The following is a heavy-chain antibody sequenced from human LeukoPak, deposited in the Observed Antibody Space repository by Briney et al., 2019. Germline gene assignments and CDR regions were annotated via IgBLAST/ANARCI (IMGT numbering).Heavy chain of an antibody. V-gene: IGHV3-48*01. CDR3: AKSYYNYMDV. J-gene: IGHJ6*03. CDR1: GFTFSSYS. Sequence: GGSLRLSCAASGFTFSSYSMNWVRQAPGKGPEWVSYISSTTSTTYYADSVKGRFTISRDNAKNSFYLQMNSLRAEDTAVYYCAKSYYNYMDVWGKGTTVTVSS. CDR2: ISSTTSTT.